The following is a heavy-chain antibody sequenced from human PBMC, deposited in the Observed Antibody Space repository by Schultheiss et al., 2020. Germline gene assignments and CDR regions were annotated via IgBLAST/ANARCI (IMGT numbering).Heavy chain of an antibody. V-gene: IGHV3-11*01. CDR2: ITSSGSPV. CDR3: TREGTSGYGLDL. D-gene: IGHD5-12*01. J-gene: IGHJ4*02. Sequence: GGSLRLSCAASGFSFSAYYMTRVRQAPGKGLEWLSYITSSGSPVYYADSVKGRFTISRDNAKNSLYLQMNSLTAEDTAVYYCTREGTSGYGLDLWGQGTLVTVSS. CDR1: GFSFSAYY.